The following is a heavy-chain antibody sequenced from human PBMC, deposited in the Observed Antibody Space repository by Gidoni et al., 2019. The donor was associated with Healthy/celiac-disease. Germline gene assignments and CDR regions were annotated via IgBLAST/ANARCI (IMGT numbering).Heavy chain of an antibody. V-gene: IGHV3-21*01. CDR1: GFTFSSYS. Sequence: EVQLVESGGGLVKPGGSLRLVCAASGFTFSSYSMNWVRQAPGKGLEWVSSISSSSSYIYYADSVKGRFTISRDNAKNSLYLQMNSLRAEDTAVYYCAREDNWNDDLPWAFDIWGQGTMVTVSS. CDR2: ISSSSSYI. J-gene: IGHJ3*02. D-gene: IGHD1-1*01. CDR3: AREDNWNDDLPWAFDI.